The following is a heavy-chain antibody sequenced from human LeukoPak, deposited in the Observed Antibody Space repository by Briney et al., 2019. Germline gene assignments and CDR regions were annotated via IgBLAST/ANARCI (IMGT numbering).Heavy chain of an antibody. V-gene: IGHV3-30-3*01. D-gene: IGHD2-2*01. CDR1: GFTFSSYA. Sequence: GGSLRLSCAASGFTFSSYAMHWVRQAPGKGLEWVAVISYDGSNKYYADSVKGRFTISRDNSKNTLYLQMNSLRAEDTAVYYCARGGCSSTSCSGFDYWGQGTLVTVSS. J-gene: IGHJ4*02. CDR3: ARGGCSSTSCSGFDY. CDR2: ISYDGSNK.